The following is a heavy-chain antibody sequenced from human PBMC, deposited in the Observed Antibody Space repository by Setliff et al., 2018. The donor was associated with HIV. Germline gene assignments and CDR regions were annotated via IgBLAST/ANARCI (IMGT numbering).Heavy chain of an antibody. CDR3: ARDRQLVQVVFDV. D-gene: IGHD1-1*01. Sequence: SETLSLTCVVSGASIGSSHWWRLVRQSPGKGLEWIGKIYHSGNKDYNPSLRSRVFISLDKSKNQFSLQLTSVTAADTAVYFCARDRQLVQVVFDVWGQGTAVTVS. CDR2: IYHSGNK. CDR1: GASIGSSHW. J-gene: IGHJ3*01. V-gene: IGHV4-4*02.